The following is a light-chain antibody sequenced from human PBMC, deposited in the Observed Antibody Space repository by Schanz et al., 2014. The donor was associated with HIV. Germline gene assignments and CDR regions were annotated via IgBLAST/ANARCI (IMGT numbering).Light chain of an antibody. J-gene: IGLJ3*02. CDR2: NTH. V-gene: IGLV1-44*01. Sequence: QSVLTQPPSASGTPGQRVTISCSGSTSNVGSRSVDWYQQFPGAAPKLLIYNTHLRPAGVSGRFSGSKSGTSASLAISGLQSEDEADYYCAAWDDSLKAWVFGGGTQLTVL. CDR3: AAWDDSLKAWV. CDR1: TSNVGSRS.